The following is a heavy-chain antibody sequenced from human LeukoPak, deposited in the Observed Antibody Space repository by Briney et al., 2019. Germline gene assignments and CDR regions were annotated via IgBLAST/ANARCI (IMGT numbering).Heavy chain of an antibody. D-gene: IGHD2/OR15-2a*01. V-gene: IGHV3-30*18. CDR1: GFTFSSYG. CDR2: ISYDGSNK. Sequence: PGRSLRLSCAASGFTFSSYGMHWVRQAPGKGPEWVAVISYDGSNKYYADSVKGRFTISRDNSKNTLYLQMNSLRAEDTAVYYCAKDLSLGLDYWGQGTLVTVSS. J-gene: IGHJ4*02. CDR3: AKDLSLGLDY.